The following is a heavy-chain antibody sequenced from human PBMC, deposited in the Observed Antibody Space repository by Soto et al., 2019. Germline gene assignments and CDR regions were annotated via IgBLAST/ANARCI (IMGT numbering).Heavy chain of an antibody. CDR2: ISYDGSNK. CDR3: AKHVRSSSWYSHY. J-gene: IGHJ4*02. D-gene: IGHD6-13*01. Sequence: GGSLRLSCAASGFTFSSYGMHWVRQAPGKGLEWVAVISYDGSNKYYADSVKGRFTISRDNSKNTMYLQMNSLRAEDTAVYYCAKHVRSSSWYSHYWGQGNLVTVSS. CDR1: GFTFSSYG. V-gene: IGHV3-30*18.